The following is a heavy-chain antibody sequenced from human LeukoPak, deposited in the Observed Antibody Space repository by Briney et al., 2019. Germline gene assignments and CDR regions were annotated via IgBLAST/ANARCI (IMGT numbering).Heavy chain of an antibody. CDR1: GYTFTGYY. J-gene: IGHJ5*02. CDR3: ARLGVVVAATTPNWFDP. D-gene: IGHD2-15*01. V-gene: IGHV1-2*04. Sequence: ASVKVSCKASGYTFTGYYMHWVRQAPGQGLEWMGWINPNSGGTNYAQKFQGWVTMTRDTSISTAYMELSRLRSDDTAVYYCARLGVVVAATTPNWFDPWGQGTLVTVSS. CDR2: INPNSGGT.